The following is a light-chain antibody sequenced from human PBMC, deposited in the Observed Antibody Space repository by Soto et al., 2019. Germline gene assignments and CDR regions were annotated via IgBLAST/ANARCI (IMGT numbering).Light chain of an antibody. CDR2: DAS. V-gene: IGKV3-15*01. CDR1: QSISDT. J-gene: IGKJ5*01. Sequence: ETVMTQSPATLSVSPWVRATLSCRASQSISDTLAWYQQKPGQAPRLLISDASTRATGIPARFSGSGSGTEFTLTVSSLQSEDFAVYYCQQYIKWPITFGQGTRLEIK. CDR3: QQYIKWPIT.